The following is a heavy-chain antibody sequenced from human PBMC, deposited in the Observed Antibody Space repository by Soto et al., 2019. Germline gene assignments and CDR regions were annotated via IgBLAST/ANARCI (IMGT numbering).Heavy chain of an antibody. CDR1: GFSFITSGVG. CDR3: AHRRVTTDRGLNLDCFAP. J-gene: IGHJ5*02. Sequence: QITLKESGPTLVKPTQTLTLTCTFSGFSFITSGVGVGWISQPPGKALELLALMYWDDDKRYSPSLKSRLTTTRDSSKNQVVLTSGNRDPLDTATNYRAHRRVTTDRGLNLDCFAPWGQRGLETVSS. CDR2: MYWDDDK. D-gene: IGHD3-10*01. V-gene: IGHV2-5*02.